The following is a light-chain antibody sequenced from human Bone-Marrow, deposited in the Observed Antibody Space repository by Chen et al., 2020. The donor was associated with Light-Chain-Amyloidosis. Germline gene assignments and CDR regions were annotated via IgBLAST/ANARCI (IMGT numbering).Light chain of an antibody. CDR2: WAS. CDR3: QQYYGTPFT. V-gene: IGKV4-1*01. Sequence: DIVVTQSPDSLVVSLGERATINCKSSQSVLYNSDNKNYLAWYQQKPGQPPKLLIYWASFRESGVPDRFSGSGSVTDFTLTISSLQAEDVAVYYCQQYYGTPFTFGPGTKVNV. J-gene: IGKJ3*01. CDR1: QSVLYNSDNKNY.